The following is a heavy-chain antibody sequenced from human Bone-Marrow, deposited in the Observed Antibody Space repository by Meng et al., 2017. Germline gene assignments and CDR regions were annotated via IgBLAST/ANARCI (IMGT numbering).Heavy chain of an antibody. Sequence: QVQLVQSGAEVKKPGASVKVSCKVSDYTLTSDGFSWVRQAPGQGLQWMGWINIYNGITNYGRNFQGRVTLTTDTSTSTAYMELRSLRSDDTAVYYCARDQDYVDYWGQGTLVTVSS. CDR1: DYTLTSDG. J-gene: IGHJ4*02. CDR3: ARDQDYVDY. CDR2: INIYNGIT. V-gene: IGHV1-18*04. D-gene: IGHD3-16*01.